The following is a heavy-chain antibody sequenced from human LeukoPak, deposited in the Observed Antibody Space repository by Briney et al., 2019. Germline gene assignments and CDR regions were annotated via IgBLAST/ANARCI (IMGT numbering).Heavy chain of an antibody. Sequence: SETLSLTCSVSGGSIVSYYWSWIRQPPGKGLEWIGEINHSGSTNYNPSLKSRVTISVDTSKNQFSLKLSSVTAADTAVYYCARARYYYGSGSQDYWGQGTLVTVSS. CDR1: GGSIVSYY. CDR2: INHSGST. J-gene: IGHJ4*02. D-gene: IGHD3-10*01. CDR3: ARARYYYGSGSQDY. V-gene: IGHV4-34*01.